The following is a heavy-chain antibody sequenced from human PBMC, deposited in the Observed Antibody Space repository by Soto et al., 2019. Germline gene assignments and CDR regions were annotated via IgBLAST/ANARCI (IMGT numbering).Heavy chain of an antibody. CDR2: IYYSGST. CDR1: GGSISSYY. Sequence: SETLSLTCTVSGGSISSYYWSWIRQPPRKGLEWIGDIYYSGSTNYNSSLKSRVTISVDTSKNQLSLKLGSVTAADTAVCYCASGYGLYYYGMDVWGQGTTVTVSS. D-gene: IGHD3-10*01. V-gene: IGHV4-59*01. CDR3: ASGYGLYYYGMDV. J-gene: IGHJ6*02.